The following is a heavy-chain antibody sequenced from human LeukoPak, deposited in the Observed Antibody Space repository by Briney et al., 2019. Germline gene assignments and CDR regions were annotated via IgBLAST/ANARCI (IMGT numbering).Heavy chain of an antibody. CDR1: GFTFSSYS. V-gene: IGHV3-48*01. Sequence: GGSLRLSCAASGFTFSSYSMNWGRQAPGKGLGWVSYISSSSSTISYADSVKGRFTISRDNAKNSLYLQMNSLRAEDTAVYYCARGLRGVIITYYYYYMDVWGKGTTVTVSS. J-gene: IGHJ6*03. CDR3: ARGLRGVIITYYYYYMDV. D-gene: IGHD3-10*01. CDR2: ISSSSSTI.